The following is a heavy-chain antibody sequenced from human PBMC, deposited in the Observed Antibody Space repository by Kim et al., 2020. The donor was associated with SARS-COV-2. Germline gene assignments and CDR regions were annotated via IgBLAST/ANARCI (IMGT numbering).Heavy chain of an antibody. CDR3: ARIVYGDGYIT. J-gene: IGHJ5*02. Sequence: EYAVSVKSRITINADTSKNQFSLHLNSVTPEDTAVYYCARIVYGDGYITWGQGTLVTVSS. D-gene: IGHD5-12*01. V-gene: IGHV6-1*01.